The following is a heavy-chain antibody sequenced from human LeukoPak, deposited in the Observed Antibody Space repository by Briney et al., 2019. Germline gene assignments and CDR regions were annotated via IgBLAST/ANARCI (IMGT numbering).Heavy chain of an antibody. Sequence: PGGSLRLSCAASGFAFNKYAMSWVRQAPEKGLEWVSTISGSGGGTYYADSVKGRFTISRDDSKNTLYLQLNSLRAEDTALYYCAKDLGRYLNSFFDYWGHGALVTVSS. J-gene: IGHJ4*01. V-gene: IGHV3-23*01. D-gene: IGHD1-26*01. CDR1: GFAFNKYA. CDR2: ISGSGGGT. CDR3: AKDLGRYLNSFFDY.